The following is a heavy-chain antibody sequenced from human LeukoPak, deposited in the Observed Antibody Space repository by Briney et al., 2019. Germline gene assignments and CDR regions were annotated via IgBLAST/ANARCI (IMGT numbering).Heavy chain of an antibody. CDR1: GFTFSSYG. CDR2: ISGSGGST. CDR3: AKASLYGDYVGCFDY. J-gene: IGHJ4*02. D-gene: IGHD4-17*01. V-gene: IGHV3-23*01. Sequence: GGTLRLSCAASGFTFSSYGMSWVRQAPGKGLEWVSAISGSGGSTYYADSVTGWFTISRDNSKNTLYLQMNSLRAEDTAVYYCAKASLYGDYVGCFDYWGQGTLVTVSS.